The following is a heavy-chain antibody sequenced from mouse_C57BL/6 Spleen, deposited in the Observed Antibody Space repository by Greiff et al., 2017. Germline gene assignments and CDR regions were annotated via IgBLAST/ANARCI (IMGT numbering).Heavy chain of an antibody. CDR1: GYTFTEYT. D-gene: IGHD1-1*01. J-gene: IGHJ1*03. CDR2: FYPGSGSI. CDR3: ARHEEGEYYGSSSWYFDV. Sequence: QVQLQQSGAELVKPGASVKLSCKASGYTFTEYTIHWVKQRSGQGLEWIGWFYPGSGSIKYNEKFKDKATLTADKCSSTVYMELSRLTSEDSAVYFCARHEEGEYYGSSSWYFDVWGTGTTVTVSS. V-gene: IGHV1-62-2*01.